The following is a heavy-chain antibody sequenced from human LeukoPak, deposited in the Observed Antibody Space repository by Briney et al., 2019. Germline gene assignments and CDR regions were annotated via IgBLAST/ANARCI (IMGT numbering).Heavy chain of an antibody. CDR1: NDSINNYY. CDR2: IYYSVNT. Sequence: SETLSLTCTVSNDSINNYYWSWVRQPPGKGLEWIGYIYYSVNTDYNPSLKSRVTISLDTSKNQFSLNLTSVTAADTAVYYCARKYNGYGGWIDYWAQGTLVTVSS. V-gene: IGHV4-59*01. J-gene: IGHJ4*02. CDR3: ARKYNGYGGWIDY. D-gene: IGHD5-12*01.